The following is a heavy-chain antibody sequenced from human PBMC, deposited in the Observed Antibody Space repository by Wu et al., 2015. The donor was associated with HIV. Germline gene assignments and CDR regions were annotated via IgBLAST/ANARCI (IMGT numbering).Heavy chain of an antibody. Sequence: QVQLVQSGAEVKKPGASVKVSCKASGYTFTGYYMHWVRQAPGQGLEWMGWINPNSGGTNYAQKFQGRVTMTRDTSISTAYMELSRLRSDDTAVYYCARVVEVDYYDSSGYYFDYWGQGTLVTVSS. D-gene: IGHD3-22*01. CDR2: INPNSGGT. V-gene: IGHV1-2*02. CDR1: GYTFTGYY. J-gene: IGHJ4*02. CDR3: ARVVEVDYYDSSGYYFDY.